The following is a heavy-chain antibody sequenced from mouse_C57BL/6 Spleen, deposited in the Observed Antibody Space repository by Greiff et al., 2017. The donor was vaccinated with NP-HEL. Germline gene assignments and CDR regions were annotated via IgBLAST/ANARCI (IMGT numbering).Heavy chain of an antibody. CDR3: ARWLLFYAMDY. D-gene: IGHD2-3*01. V-gene: IGHV5-17*01. CDR1: GFTFSDYG. Sequence: DVQLQESGGGLVKPGGSLKLSCAASGFTFSDYGMHWVRQAPEKGLEWVAYISSGSSTIYYADTVKGRFTISRDNAKNTLFLQMTSLRSEDTAMYYVARWLLFYAMDYWGQGTSVTVSS. J-gene: IGHJ4*01. CDR2: ISSGSSTI.